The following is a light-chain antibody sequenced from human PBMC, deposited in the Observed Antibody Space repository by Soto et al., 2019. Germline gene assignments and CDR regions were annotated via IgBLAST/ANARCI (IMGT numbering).Light chain of an antibody. CDR3: QQYNSYSPT. J-gene: IGKJ1*01. CDR2: KAS. V-gene: IGKV1-5*03. Sequence: DIHMTQSPSTLSASVLDRVTMTFRASQSISVWLAWYQQKAGKAPNLLIYKASRLESGVPPRFSGSGSETEFTLTISGLQPGDSATYYCQQYNSYSPTFGQGTKVDIK. CDR1: QSISVW.